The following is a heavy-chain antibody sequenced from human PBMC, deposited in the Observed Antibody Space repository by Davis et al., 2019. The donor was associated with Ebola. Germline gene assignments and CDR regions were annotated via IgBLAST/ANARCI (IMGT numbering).Heavy chain of an antibody. D-gene: IGHD2-15*01. CDR1: GGTFSSYA. CDR3: ARGMDGLLYYYYYGMDV. V-gene: IGHV1-18*01. J-gene: IGHJ6*02. CDR2: ISAYNGNT. Sequence: ASVKVSCKASGGTFSSYAISWVRQAPGQGLEWMGWISAYNGNTNYAQKLQGRVTMTTDTSTSTAYMELSSLRSADTAVYYCARGMDGLLYYYYYGMDVWGQGTTVTVSS.